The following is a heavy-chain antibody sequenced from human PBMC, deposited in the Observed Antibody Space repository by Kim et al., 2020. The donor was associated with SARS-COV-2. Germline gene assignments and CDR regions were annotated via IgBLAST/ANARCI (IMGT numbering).Heavy chain of an antibody. CDR2: IYPGDSDT. CDR1: GNSFATYW. V-gene: IGHV5-51*07. D-gene: IGHD3-10*01. J-gene: IGHJ4*02. Sequence: GESLKISCKGFGNSFATYWTGWVHQIPGKGLEWMGIIYPGDSDTRYSPSFQGQVTISADKSISTAYLQWSSLKASDTAIYYCATLRGGSGSYSAFNYWGQGTLVTVSS. CDR3: ATLRGGSGSYSAFNY.